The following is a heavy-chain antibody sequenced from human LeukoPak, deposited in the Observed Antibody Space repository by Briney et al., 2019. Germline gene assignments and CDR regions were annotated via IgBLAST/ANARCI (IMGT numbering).Heavy chain of an antibody. J-gene: IGHJ3*02. D-gene: IGHD2-2*01. CDR2: ISAYNGNT. V-gene: IGHV1-18*01. Sequence: AASVKVSCKASGYTFTSYGISWVRQAPGQGLEWMGWISAYNGNTNYAQKLQGRVTMTTDTSTSTAYMELRSLRSDDTAVYYCARAAIVVVPAANDAFDIWGQGTMVTVSS. CDR3: ARAAIVVVPAANDAFDI. CDR1: GYTFTSYG.